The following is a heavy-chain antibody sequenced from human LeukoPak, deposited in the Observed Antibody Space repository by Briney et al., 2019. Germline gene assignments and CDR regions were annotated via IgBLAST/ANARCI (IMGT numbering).Heavy chain of an antibody. CDR1: GYTLTSYD. D-gene: IGHD3/OR15-3a*01. CDR3: ARALSWTTDSYYYMDV. CDR2: INPNSGNT. Sequence: ASVKVSCKASGYTLTSYDINWVRQATGQGLEWMGWINPNSGNTGYAQKFQGRVTMTKNNSITTAYMELSSLRSEDTAVYYCARALSWTTDSYYYMDVWGKGTTVTVSS. V-gene: IGHV1-8*01. J-gene: IGHJ6*03.